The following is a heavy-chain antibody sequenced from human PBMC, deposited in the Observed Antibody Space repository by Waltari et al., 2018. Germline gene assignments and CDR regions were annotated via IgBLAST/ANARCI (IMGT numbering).Heavy chain of an antibody. CDR3: ARGGSGVFWSGYYGWFDP. J-gene: IGHJ5*02. D-gene: IGHD3-3*01. CDR2: ISSEVTTI. V-gene: IGHV3-48*04. CDR1: GFTFSIYS. Sequence: EVQLVESGGGLVQPGGSLRLSCVGSGFTFSIYSLNWVRQTPEKGLEWVSHISSEVTTIQYADSVRGRFTISRDNAKSSVYLQMNSLRAEDTAVYYCARGGSGVFWSGYYGWFDPWGHGTLVTVSS.